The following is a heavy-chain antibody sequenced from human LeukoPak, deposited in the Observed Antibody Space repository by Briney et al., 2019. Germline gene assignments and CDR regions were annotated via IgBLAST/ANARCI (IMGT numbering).Heavy chain of an antibody. V-gene: IGHV3-38-3*01. CDR1: GFTVSSNE. CDR2: ISGGST. J-gene: IGHJ4*02. D-gene: IGHD1-26*01. Sequence: GGSLRLSCAASGFTVSSNEMSWVRQAPGKGLEWVSSISGGSTYYADSRKGRFTISRDNSKNTLYLQMNSLRAEDTAVYYCAKGGMGGSSFDYWGQGTLVTVSS. CDR3: AKGGMGGSSFDY.